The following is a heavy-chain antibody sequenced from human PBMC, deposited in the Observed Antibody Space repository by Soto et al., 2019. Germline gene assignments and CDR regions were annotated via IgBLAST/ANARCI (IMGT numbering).Heavy chain of an antibody. CDR2: ISHSSDSI. D-gene: IGHD6-13*01. CDR3: ATDGADQQLGY. Sequence: GGSLSLSCITSGFDFSDYNLNWVRQAPGKGLEWVAYISHSSDSIYYADSVEGRFIITRDHAKKSLYLQMSSLSAADSAMYYCATDGADQQLGYWGQGTLVTVSS. J-gene: IGHJ4*01. V-gene: IGHV3-48*01. CDR1: GFDFSDYN.